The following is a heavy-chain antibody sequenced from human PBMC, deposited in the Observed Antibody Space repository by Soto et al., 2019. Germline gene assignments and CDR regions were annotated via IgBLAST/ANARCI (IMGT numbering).Heavy chain of an antibody. CDR1: GGSISSYY. J-gene: IGHJ4*02. CDR2: IYTSGST. V-gene: IGHV4-4*07. Sequence: KPSETLSLTCTVSGGSISSYYWGWIRQPAGKGLEWIGRIYTSGSTNYNPSLKSRVTMSVDTSKNQFSLKLSSVTAADTAVYYCARAYCSSTSCPLFDYWGQGTLVTVSS. D-gene: IGHD2-2*01. CDR3: ARAYCSSTSCPLFDY.